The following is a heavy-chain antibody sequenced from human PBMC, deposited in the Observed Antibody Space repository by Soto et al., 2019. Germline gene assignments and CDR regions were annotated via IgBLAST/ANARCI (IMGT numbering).Heavy chain of an antibody. CDR1: GFTFSSYG. D-gene: IGHD6-19*01. CDR3: AKILPRQWLAFDY. CDR2: ISYDGSNK. V-gene: IGHV3-30*18. J-gene: IGHJ4*02. Sequence: GGSLRLSCVASGFTFSSYGMHWVRQAPCKGLEWVAVISYDGSNKYYADSVKGRFTISRDNSKNTLYLQMNSLRAEDTAVHYCAKILPRQWLAFDYWGQGTLVTVSS.